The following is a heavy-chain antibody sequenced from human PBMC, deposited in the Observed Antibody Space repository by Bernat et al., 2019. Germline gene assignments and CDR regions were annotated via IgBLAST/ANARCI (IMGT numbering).Heavy chain of an antibody. D-gene: IGHD6-25*01. CDR3: ASRKQRGWFDP. CDR1: GGSFSGYY. J-gene: IGHJ5*02. CDR2: INHSGST. V-gene: IGHV4-34*01. Sequence: QVQLQQWGAGLLKPSETLSLTCAVYGGSFSGYYWSWIRQPPGKGLEWIGEINHSGSTNYNPYLKSRVTISVDTTKNQFCLKLSSVTAADTAVYYCASRKQRGWFDPWGQGTLVTVSS.